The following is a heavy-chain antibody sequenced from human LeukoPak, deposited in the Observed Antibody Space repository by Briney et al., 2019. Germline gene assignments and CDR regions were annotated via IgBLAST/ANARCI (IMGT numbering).Heavy chain of an antibody. V-gene: IGHV7-4-1*02. Sequence: ASVKVSCKASGYTFTSYDINWVRQAPGQELEWMGWINTNTGNPTYAQGFTGRYVFSLDTSVSTAYLQISGLKADDTAVYYCGRDPRLGIRGYTYGYFDNWGQGTLVTVSS. CDR3: GRDPRLGIRGYTYGYFDN. CDR2: INTNTGNP. D-gene: IGHD5-18*01. CDR1: GYTFTSYD. J-gene: IGHJ4*02.